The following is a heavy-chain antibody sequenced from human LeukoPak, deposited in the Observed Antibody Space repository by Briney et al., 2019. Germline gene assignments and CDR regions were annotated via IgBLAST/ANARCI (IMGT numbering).Heavy chain of an antibody. J-gene: IGHJ4*02. Sequence: SETLSLTCTVSGGSISTYYWSWIRQSAGKGMEWIGRIYTSGSTDYNPSLKSRVTMSVDTSKNQLSLKLSSVTAADTAVYYCASRRCSTTCPEDYWGQGTLVTVSS. V-gene: IGHV4-4*07. CDR1: GGSISTYY. CDR3: ASRRCSTTCPEDY. CDR2: IYTSGST. D-gene: IGHD2-2*01.